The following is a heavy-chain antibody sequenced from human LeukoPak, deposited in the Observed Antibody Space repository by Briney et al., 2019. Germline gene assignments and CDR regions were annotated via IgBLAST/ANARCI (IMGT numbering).Heavy chain of an antibody. CDR3: ARGRVVVADEGNWFDP. Sequence: PSETLSLTCTVSGGSISSSSYYWGWLRQPPGKGLEWIGSIYYSGSTYYNPSLKSRVTISVDTSKNQFSLKLSSVTAADTAVYYCARGRVVVADEGNWFDPWGQGTLVTVSS. CDR2: IYYSGST. V-gene: IGHV4-39*07. CDR1: GGSISSSSYY. J-gene: IGHJ5*02. D-gene: IGHD2-15*01.